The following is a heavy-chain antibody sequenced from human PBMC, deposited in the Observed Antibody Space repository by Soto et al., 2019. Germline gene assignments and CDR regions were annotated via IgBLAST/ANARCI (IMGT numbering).Heavy chain of an antibody. J-gene: IGHJ4*02. D-gene: IGHD6-13*01. CDR3: ARDEEIAAAGTFVF. V-gene: IGHV3-66*01. Sequence: GGSLRLSCAASGFTVSSNYMSWVRQAPGKGLEWVSVIYSGGSTYYADSVKGRFTISRDNSKNTLYLQMNSLRAEDTAVYYCARDEEIAAAGTFVFWGQGTLVTVSS. CDR2: IYSGGST. CDR1: GFTVSSNY.